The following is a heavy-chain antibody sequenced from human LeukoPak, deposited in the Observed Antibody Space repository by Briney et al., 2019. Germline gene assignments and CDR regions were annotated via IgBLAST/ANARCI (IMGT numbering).Heavy chain of an antibody. CDR2: IYYSGST. J-gene: IGHJ5*02. CDR3: ARDVWDSSGYSYGSLNWFDP. CDR1: GGSISSYY. D-gene: IGHD5-18*01. V-gene: IGHV4-59*01. Sequence: SQTLSLTCTVSGGSISSYYWSWIRQPPGKGLEWIGYIYYSGSTNYNPSLKSRVTISADTSKNQFSLKLSSVTAADTAVYYCARDVWDSSGYSYGSLNWFDPWGQGTLVTVSS.